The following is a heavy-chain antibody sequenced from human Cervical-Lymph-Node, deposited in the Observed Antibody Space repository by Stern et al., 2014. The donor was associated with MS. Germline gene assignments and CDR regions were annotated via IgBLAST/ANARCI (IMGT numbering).Heavy chain of an antibody. CDR3: AGYNDYGALGAFDI. V-gene: IGHV1-18*01. J-gene: IGHJ3*02. CDR2: ISGENGNT. Sequence: QVQLVQSGAEVKKPGASVKVSCKASGYTFTSHGISWVRQAPGQGLEWMGWISGENGNTNYAEKLQGRVTMSTDTSTSTAYMELRSLRSDDTAVYYCAGYNDYGALGAFDIWGQGTMVTVSS. CDR1: GYTFTSHG. D-gene: IGHD4-17*01.